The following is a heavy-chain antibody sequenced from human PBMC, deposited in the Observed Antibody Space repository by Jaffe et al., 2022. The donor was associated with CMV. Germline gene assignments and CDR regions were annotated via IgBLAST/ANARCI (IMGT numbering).Heavy chain of an antibody. V-gene: IGHV3-33*01. CDR2: IWYDGSNK. Sequence: QVQLVESGGGVVQPGRSLRLSCAASGFTFSSYGMHWVRQAPGKGLEWVAVIWYDGSNKYYADSVKGRFTISRDNSKNTLYLQMNSLRAEDTAVYYCARDLGDFWSGGFDYWGQGTLVTVSS. D-gene: IGHD3-3*01. CDR3: ARDLGDFWSGGFDY. CDR1: GFTFSSYG. J-gene: IGHJ4*02.